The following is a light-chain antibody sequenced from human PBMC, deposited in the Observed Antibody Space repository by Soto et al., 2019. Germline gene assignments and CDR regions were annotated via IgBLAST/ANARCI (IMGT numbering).Light chain of an antibody. J-gene: IGKJ3*01. V-gene: IGKV1-39*01. CDR3: QQSHTTPFT. CDR2: GSS. CDR1: QSISNY. Sequence: DIQMTQSPSSLSASVGDRVTITCRPSQSISNYLNWYQQKPGQAPELLISGSSSLQSGVPSRFSGSGSETVFTLSISSLQPEDFATYFCQQSHTTPFTFGPGTKVDIK.